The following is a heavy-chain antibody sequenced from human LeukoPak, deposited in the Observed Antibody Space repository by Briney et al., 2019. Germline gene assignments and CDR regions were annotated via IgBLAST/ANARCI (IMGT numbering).Heavy chain of an antibody. D-gene: IGHD1-20*01. J-gene: IGHJ6*03. CDR1: GCTFISYG. CDR2: ISAYNGNT. CDR3: ARGARITGNYYYCYYMGV. V-gene: IGHV1-18*01. Sequence: ASVKVSCKASGCTFISYGISWVRQAPGQGLEWMGWISAYNGNTNYAQKFQGRVTMTTDTSTSTAYMELRSLRSDDTAVYYCARGARITGNYYYCYYMGVWGKGTTVTVSS.